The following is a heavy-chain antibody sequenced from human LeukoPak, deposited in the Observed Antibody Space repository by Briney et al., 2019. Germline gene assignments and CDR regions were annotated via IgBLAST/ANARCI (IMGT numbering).Heavy chain of an antibody. Sequence: PSETLSLTCAVSGVSFSDYFCSWIRQSPGKGLEWIGKINHSGTTNYKPSLKSRVTISVDTSKNQFSLKLNSVTAADTAVYYCARFGSLREPILDYWGQGTLVTVSS. J-gene: IGHJ4*02. CDR3: ARFGSLREPILDY. CDR2: INHSGTT. V-gene: IGHV4-34*01. D-gene: IGHD3-16*01. CDR1: GVSFSDYF.